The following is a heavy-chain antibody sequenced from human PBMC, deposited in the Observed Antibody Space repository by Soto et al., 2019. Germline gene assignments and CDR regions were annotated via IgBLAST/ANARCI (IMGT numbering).Heavy chain of an antibody. CDR1: GFTFSSYT. CDR3: AAGADVAITRGYYYGTDV. D-gene: IGHD3-22*01. V-gene: IGHV3-23*01. CDR2: IRGSSAGT. Sequence: QLLESGGGLVQPGGSLRLSCAASGFTFSSYTMNWVRLAPGKGLEWVSAIRGSSAGTHYADSVKGRFTISRDNSKNTLYLQMIRLRVEDTAVYYCAAGADVAITRGYYYGTDVWGQGTTVTVSS. J-gene: IGHJ6*02.